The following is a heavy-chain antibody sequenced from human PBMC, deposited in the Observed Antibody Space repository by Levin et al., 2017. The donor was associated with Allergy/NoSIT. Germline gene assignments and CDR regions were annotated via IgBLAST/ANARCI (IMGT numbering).Heavy chain of an antibody. CDR3: ARAANPRFLEWLLYNGGEVDYYYGMDV. CDR2: MNPNSGNT. J-gene: IGHJ6*02. V-gene: IGHV1-8*01. Sequence: ASVKVSCKASGYTFTSYDINWVRQATGQGLEWMGWMNPNSGNTGYAQKFQGRVTMTRNTSISTAYMELSSLRSEDTAVYYCARAANPRFLEWLLYNGGEVDYYYGMDVWGQGTTVTVSS. D-gene: IGHD3-3*01. CDR1: GYTFTSYD.